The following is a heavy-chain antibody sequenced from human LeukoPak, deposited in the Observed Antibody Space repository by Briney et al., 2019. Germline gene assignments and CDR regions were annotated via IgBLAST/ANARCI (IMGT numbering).Heavy chain of an antibody. CDR2: ISGSGGST. D-gene: IGHD3-22*01. CDR1: GFTFSSYA. J-gene: IGHJ3*02. V-gene: IGHV3-23*01. Sequence: GGSLRLSCAASGFTFSSYAMSWVRQAPGKGLEWVSAISGSGGSTYYADSVKGRFTISRGNSKNTLYLQMNSLRAEDTAVYYCAKDSYYDSSGYYLLDAFDIWGQGTMVTVSS. CDR3: AKDSYYDSSGYYLLDAFDI.